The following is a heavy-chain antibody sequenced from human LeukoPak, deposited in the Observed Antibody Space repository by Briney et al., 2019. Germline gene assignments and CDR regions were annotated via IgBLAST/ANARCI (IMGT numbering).Heavy chain of an antibody. CDR2: IKSKTDGGTT. J-gene: IGHJ4*02. CDR3: TTGLTIFGVVTASDY. D-gene: IGHD3-3*01. Sequence: GGSLRLSCAASGFTFSNAWMSWVRQAPGKGLEWVGHIKSKTDGGTTDYAAPVKGRFTISRDDSKNTLYLQMNSLKTEDTAVYYCTTGLTIFGVVTASDYWGQGTLVTVSS. V-gene: IGHV3-15*01. CDR1: GFTFSNAW.